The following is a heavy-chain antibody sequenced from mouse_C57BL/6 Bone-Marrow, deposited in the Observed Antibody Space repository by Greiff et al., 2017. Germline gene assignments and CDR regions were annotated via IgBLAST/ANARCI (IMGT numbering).Heavy chain of an antibody. J-gene: IGHJ3*01. V-gene: IGHV1-50*01. CDR3: ASSRACFAY. D-gene: IGHD1-1*01. Sequence: QVQLKQSGAELVKPGASVKLSCKASGYTFTSYWMQWVKQRPGQGLEWIGEIDPSDSYTNSNQKFKGKATLTVDTSSSTAYMQLSSLTSEDSAVYYCASSRACFAYWGQGTLVTVSA. CDR2: IDPSDSYT. CDR1: GYTFTSYW.